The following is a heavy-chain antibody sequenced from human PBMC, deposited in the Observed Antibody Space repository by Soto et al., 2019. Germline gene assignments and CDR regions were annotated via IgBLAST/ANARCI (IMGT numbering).Heavy chain of an antibody. CDR3: TRHYRGYSYGTDYYYGMDV. Sequence: GESLKISCAASGFTFSGSAMHWVRQASGKGLEWVGRIRSNANSYATAYAASVKGRYTISRDDSKNTAYLQMNSLKTEDTAVYYCTRHYRGYSYGTDYYYGMDVWGQGTTVTVSS. J-gene: IGHJ6*02. CDR1: GFTFSGSA. D-gene: IGHD5-18*01. V-gene: IGHV3-73*01. CDR2: IRSNANSYAT.